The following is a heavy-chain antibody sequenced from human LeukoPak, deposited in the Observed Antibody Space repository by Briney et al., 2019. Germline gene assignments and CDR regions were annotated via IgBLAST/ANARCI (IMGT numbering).Heavy chain of an antibody. J-gene: IGHJ5*02. CDR2: IYYSGST. D-gene: IGHD2-2*01. CDR3: AGYCSSTSCDRYLNWFDP. Sequence: SQTLSLTCTLSGVSLCGGGYYCSSIRQHPGKGLEWIGYIYYSGSTYYNTSLMRRVNTPVDTSKTHFSLKLSSVTASDTAVYYCAGYCSSTSCDRYLNWFDPWGQGTLVTVSS. CDR1: GVSLCGGGYY. V-gene: IGHV4-31*03.